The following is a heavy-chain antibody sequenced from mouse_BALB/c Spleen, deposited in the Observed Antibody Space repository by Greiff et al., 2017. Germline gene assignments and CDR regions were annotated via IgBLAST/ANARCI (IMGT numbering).Heavy chain of an antibody. Sequence: EVQGVESGGGLVKPGGSLKLSCAASGFTFSSYTMSWVRQTPEKRLEWVATISSGGSYTYYPDSVKGRFTISRDNAKNTLYLQMSSLKSEDTAMYYCTRDRAGDFAYWGQGTLVTVSA. V-gene: IGHV5-6-4*01. CDR1: GFTFSSYT. CDR3: TRDRAGDFAY. CDR2: ISSGGSYT. D-gene: IGHD3-1*01. J-gene: IGHJ3*01.